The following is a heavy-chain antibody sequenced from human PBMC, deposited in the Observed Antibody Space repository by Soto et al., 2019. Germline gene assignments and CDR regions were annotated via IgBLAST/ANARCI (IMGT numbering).Heavy chain of an antibody. D-gene: IGHD3-10*01. V-gene: IGHV1-69*13. Sequence: SVKVSCKASRGTFSNYPISWVRQATGQGLEWMGGIIPVFGRPNYAQKFQGRVTITADESTSTAYMELRSLRSDDTAMYYCARDTRGITMVRGVIPQFRYHMDVWGQGTTVTVSS. CDR2: IIPVFGRP. CDR3: ARDTRGITMVRGVIPQFRYHMDV. J-gene: IGHJ6*02. CDR1: RGTFSNYP.